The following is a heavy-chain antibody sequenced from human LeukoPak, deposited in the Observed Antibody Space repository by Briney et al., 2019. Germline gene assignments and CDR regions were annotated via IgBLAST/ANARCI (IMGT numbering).Heavy chain of an antibody. V-gene: IGHV4-34*01. CDR3: ARGGYYDILTGNYYYYMDV. D-gene: IGHD3-9*01. CDR1: GGSFSGYY. CDR2: INHSGST. Sequence: PSETLSLTCAVYGGSFSGYYWSWIRQPPGKGLEWIGEINHSGSTNYNPSLKSRVTISVDTSKNQFSLKLSSVTAADTAVYYCARGGYYDILTGNYYYYMDVWGKGTTVTISS. J-gene: IGHJ6*03.